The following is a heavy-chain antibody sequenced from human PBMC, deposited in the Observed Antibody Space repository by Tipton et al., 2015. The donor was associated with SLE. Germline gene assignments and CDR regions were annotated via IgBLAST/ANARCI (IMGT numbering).Heavy chain of an antibody. J-gene: IGHJ4*02. V-gene: IGHV4-31*03. Sequence: TLSLTCSVSGGSISSGGYYWSWIRQHPGKGLEWIGCIYYSGSTYYNPSLKSRVAISIDTSKNQFSLKLSSVTAADTAVYYCARDGRYCTGGGSCYFDYWGQGTLVTVSS. CDR2: IYYSGST. CDR3: ARDGRYCTGGGSCYFDY. D-gene: IGHD2-8*02. CDR1: GGSISSGGYY.